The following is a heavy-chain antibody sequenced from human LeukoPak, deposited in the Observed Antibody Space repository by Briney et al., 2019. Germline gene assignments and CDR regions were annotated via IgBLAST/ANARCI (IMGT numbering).Heavy chain of an antibody. V-gene: IGHV4-59*01. CDR1: GGSISSYY. CDR2: IYYSGGT. J-gene: IGHJ4*02. Sequence: PSETLSLTCTVSGGSISSYYWSWIRQPPGKGLEWIGYIYYSGGTNYNPSLKSRVTISVDTSKNQFSLKLSSVTAADTAVYYCAREAAGRWDYWGQGTLVTVSS. CDR3: AREAAGRWDY. D-gene: IGHD6-19*01.